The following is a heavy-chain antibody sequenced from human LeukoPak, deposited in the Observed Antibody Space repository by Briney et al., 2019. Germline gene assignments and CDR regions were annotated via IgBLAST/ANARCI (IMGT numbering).Heavy chain of an antibody. CDR3: ATLISGWSLY. J-gene: IGHJ4*02. CDR2: IKGDGSIT. D-gene: IGHD6-19*01. V-gene: IGHV3-74*01. Sequence: PGGSLRLSCAASGFTFSSYWMHWVRQGPGKGLVWVSRIKGDGSITTYADSVKGRFTISRDNAKNTLYLQMNSLRAEDTAVYYCATLISGWSLYWGQGTLVTVSS. CDR1: GFTFSSYW.